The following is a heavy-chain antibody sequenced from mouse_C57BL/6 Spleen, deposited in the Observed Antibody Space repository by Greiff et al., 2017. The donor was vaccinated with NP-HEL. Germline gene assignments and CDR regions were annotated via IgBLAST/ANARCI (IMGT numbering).Heavy chain of an antibody. V-gene: IGHV1-5*01. D-gene: IGHD2-2*01. J-gene: IGHJ2*01. CDR1: GYTFTSYW. CDR3: TRGDGYDGLDY. Sequence: EVQLQQSGTVLARPGASVKMSCKTSGYTFTSYWMHWVKQRPGPGLEWIGAIYPGNSDTSYNQKFKGKAKLTAVTSASTAYMELSSLTNEDSAVYYCTRGDGYDGLDYWGQGTTLTVSS. CDR2: IYPGNSDT.